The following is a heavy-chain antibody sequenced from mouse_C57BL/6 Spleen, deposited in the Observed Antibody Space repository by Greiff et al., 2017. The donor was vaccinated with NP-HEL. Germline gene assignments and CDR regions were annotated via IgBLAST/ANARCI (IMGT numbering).Heavy chain of an antibody. V-gene: IGHV1-76*01. CDR3: ARGFDGYYFDY. J-gene: IGHJ2*01. D-gene: IGHD2-3*01. CDR2: IYPGSGNT. Sequence: QVQLQQSGAELVRPGASVKLSCKASGYTFTDYYINWVKQRPGQGLEWIARIYPGSGNTYYNEKFKGKATLTAEKSSSTAYMQLSSLTSEDSAVYFCARGFDGYYFDYWGQGTTLTVSS. CDR1: GYTFTDYY.